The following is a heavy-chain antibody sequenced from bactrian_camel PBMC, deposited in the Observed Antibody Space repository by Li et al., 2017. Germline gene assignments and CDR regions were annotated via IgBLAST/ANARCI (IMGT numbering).Heavy chain of an antibody. V-gene: IGHV3S40*01. Sequence: QLVESGGGSVQAGGSVRLSCAASGYTFNTYSWFRQAPGQEREGVAAIDTGSGNTYYADSVKGRFTISQDNAKNTVYLQMNSLKPEDTAMYYCAARPRGYGCSSVSRAYNYWGQGTQVTVS. CDR1: GYTFNTY. D-gene: IGHD3*01. J-gene: IGHJ4*01. CDR2: IDTGSGNT. CDR3: AARPRGYGCSSVSRAYNY.